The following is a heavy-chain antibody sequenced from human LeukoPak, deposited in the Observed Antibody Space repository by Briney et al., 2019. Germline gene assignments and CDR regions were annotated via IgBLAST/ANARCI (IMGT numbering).Heavy chain of an antibody. V-gene: IGHV3-23*01. CDR1: GFTVRSYA. CDR2: ISGSGGDT. CDR3: AKTTAGYSSGRYPGWPIDY. Sequence: GGSLRLSCAASGFTVRSYAIYWVRQAPGQGLEWVSGISGSGGDTYFADSVKGRFTNSRDNSKNTVFLQMDSLRAEDTAVYYCAKTTAGYSSGRYPGWPIDYWGQGTLVTVSS. J-gene: IGHJ4*02. D-gene: IGHD6-19*01.